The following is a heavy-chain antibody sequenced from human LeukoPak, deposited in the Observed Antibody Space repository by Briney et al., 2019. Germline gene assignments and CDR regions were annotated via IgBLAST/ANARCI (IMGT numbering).Heavy chain of an antibody. CDR3: ARDYYYGSGSNYHYYYGMDV. D-gene: IGHD3-10*01. V-gene: IGHV1-2*02. Sequence: GASVKVSCKASGYTFTGYYMHWVRQAPGQGLEWMGWINPNSGGTNYAQKFQGRVTMTRDTSISTAYMELSRLRSDDTAVYYCARDYYYGSGSNYHYYYGMDVWGQGTTVTVSS. CDR1: GYTFTGYY. J-gene: IGHJ6*02. CDR2: INPNSGGT.